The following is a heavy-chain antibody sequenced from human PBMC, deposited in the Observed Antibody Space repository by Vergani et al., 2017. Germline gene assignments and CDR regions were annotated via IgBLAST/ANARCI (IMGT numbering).Heavy chain of an antibody. J-gene: IGHJ6*02. CDR1: GGSISSYY. CDR3: ARGVVVVPAAIYYYGMDV. V-gene: IGHV4-4*07. CDR2: IYPSGST. D-gene: IGHD2-2*01. Sequence: QVQLQESGPGLVKPSETLSLTCTVSGGSISSYYWSWIRQPAGKGLEWIGRIYPSGSTNYNPSLKSRVTMSVDTSKNQFSLKLSSVTAADTAVYYCARGVVVVPAAIYYYGMDVWGQGTTVTVSS.